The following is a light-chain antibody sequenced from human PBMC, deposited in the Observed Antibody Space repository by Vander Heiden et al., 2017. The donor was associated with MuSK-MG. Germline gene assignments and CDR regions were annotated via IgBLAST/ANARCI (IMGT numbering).Light chain of an antibody. CDR1: SSDVGGYNY. J-gene: IGLJ3*02. CDR3: SSSAGKFAGV. Sequence: QSALPQPPSASVSPGQSVTISCTGTSSDVGGYNYVSWYQQHPGKAPERMRCEVSKRPSGVPDRVSGSKSGTTASLTVSGLQAEDEAEEDCSSSAGKFAGVFGGGTKLTVL. CDR2: EVS. V-gene: IGLV2-8*01.